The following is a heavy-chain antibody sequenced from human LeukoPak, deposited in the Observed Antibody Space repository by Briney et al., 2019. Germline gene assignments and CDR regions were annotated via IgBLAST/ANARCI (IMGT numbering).Heavy chain of an antibody. D-gene: IGHD5-18*01. CDR3: ARGGYSYGINWFDP. J-gene: IGHJ5*02. Sequence: KPSETLSLTCTVSGGSISSYYWSWIRQPPGKGLEWIGYIYYGGSTNYNPSLKSRVTISVDTSKNQFSLKLSSVTAADTAVYYCARGGYSYGINWFDPWGQGTLVTVSS. CDR2: IYYGGST. V-gene: IGHV4-59*01. CDR1: GGSISSYY.